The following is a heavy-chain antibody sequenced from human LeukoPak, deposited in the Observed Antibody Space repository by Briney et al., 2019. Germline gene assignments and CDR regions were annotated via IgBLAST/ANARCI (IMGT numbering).Heavy chain of an antibody. D-gene: IGHD3-16*02. Sequence: SATLSLTCTRHGGSVRRYDGSWIRRAAGKGLEWIGRIYTSGNTNYNSSLKSRVTMSVDTSKNQVSLKLNSVTAADTAVYYCAREGGSYRLFDYWGQGTLVTVSS. CDR1: GGSVRRYD. CDR2: IYTSGNT. J-gene: IGHJ4*02. V-gene: IGHV4-4*07. CDR3: AREGGSYRLFDY.